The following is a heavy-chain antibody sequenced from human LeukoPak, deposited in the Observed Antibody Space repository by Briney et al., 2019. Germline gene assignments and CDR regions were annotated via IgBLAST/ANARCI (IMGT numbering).Heavy chain of an antibody. CDR2: ISGSGGST. J-gene: IGHJ4*02. Sequence: KPGGSLRLSCAASGFTFTGYAMSWVRQAPGKGLEWVSSISGSGGSTYYADSVKGRFTISRDNSKNTLYLQMNSLRAEDTAVYYCAKDPLNYYDSSGFDYFDYWGQGTLVTVSS. D-gene: IGHD3-22*01. CDR3: AKDPLNYYDSSGFDYFDY. V-gene: IGHV3-23*01. CDR1: GFTFTGYA.